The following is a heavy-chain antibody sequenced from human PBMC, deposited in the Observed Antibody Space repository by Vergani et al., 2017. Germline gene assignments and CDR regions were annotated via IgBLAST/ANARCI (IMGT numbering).Heavy chain of an antibody. CDR2: ISSDGSNK. CDR3: AKYSAERQGYNYEYCLDY. J-gene: IGHJ4*02. D-gene: IGHD5-24*01. CDR1: GLMFNNYG. Sequence: QVQLVESGGGVVQPGRSLRLSCETSGLMFNNYGMHWVRQAPGKGLEWVAVISSDGSNKHYADSVKGRFTISRDNSQNTLYLQMDSLTAEDTALYYCAKYSAERQGYNYEYCLDYWGQGTLVTVSS. V-gene: IGHV3-30*18.